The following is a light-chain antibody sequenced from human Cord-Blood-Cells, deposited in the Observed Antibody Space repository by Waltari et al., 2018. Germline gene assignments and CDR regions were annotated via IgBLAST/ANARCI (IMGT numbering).Light chain of an antibody. Sequence: SYVLTQPPSVSVAPGKTARITCGGNNMGTKSVHWYQQKSGQAPVLVVYDDSDRPSGIPERFSGSNSGITATLTISRVEAGDEADYYCQVWDSSSDHWVFGGGTKLTVL. CDR1: NMGTKS. J-gene: IGLJ3*02. CDR3: QVWDSSSDHWV. CDR2: DDS. V-gene: IGLV3-21*03.